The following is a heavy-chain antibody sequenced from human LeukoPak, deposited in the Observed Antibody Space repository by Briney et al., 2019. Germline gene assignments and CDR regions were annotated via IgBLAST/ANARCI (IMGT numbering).Heavy chain of an antibody. J-gene: IGHJ4*02. CDR3: AKSPVSSCRGSLCYPFDY. Sequence: GGSLRLSCAASGFTFSTYAMSWVRQIPGKGLDWVSAISGSDDGTYYADSMKGRFTISRDNSRNTLYLQMNTLRAEDTAVYFCAKSPVSSCRGSLCYPFDYWGQGNLVTVSS. V-gene: IGHV3-23*01. D-gene: IGHD2-15*01. CDR2: ISGSDDGT. CDR1: GFTFSTYA.